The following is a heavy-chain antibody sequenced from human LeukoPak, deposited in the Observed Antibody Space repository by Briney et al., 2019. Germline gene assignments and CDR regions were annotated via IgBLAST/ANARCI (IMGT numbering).Heavy chain of an antibody. CDR2: IKEDGSEK. Sequence: GGSLRLSCAASGFTFSTYWMGWVRQAPGKGLEWLGNIKEDGSEKYYVDFVKGRFTISRDNAKNSLYLQMNSLRAEGTAVYYCARGYYYDYVWGSYRYPLDDAFDIWGQGTMVTVSS. CDR3: ARGYYYDYVWGSYRYPLDDAFDI. V-gene: IGHV3-7*01. J-gene: IGHJ3*02. D-gene: IGHD3-16*02. CDR1: GFTFSTYW.